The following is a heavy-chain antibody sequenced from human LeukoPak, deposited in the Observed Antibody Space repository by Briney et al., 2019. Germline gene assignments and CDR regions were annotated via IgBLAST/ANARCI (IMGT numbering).Heavy chain of an antibody. CDR3: ARARSGKWGFDY. Sequence: SETLSLTCTVSGGSISSSSYYWGWIRQPPGKGLEWIGSIYYSGSTYYNPSLKSRVTISVDTSRNQFSLKLSSVTAADTAVYYCARARSGKWGFDYWGQGTLVTVSS. V-gene: IGHV4-39*07. CDR2: IYYSGST. CDR1: GGSISSSSYY. J-gene: IGHJ4*02. D-gene: IGHD1-26*01.